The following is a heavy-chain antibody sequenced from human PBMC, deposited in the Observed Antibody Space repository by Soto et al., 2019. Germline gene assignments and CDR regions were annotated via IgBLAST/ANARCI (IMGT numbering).Heavy chain of an antibody. V-gene: IGHV3-53*01. Sequence: GGSLRLSCAASGFTVSSNYMSWVRQALGKGLEWVSLIYSGGSTYNADSVKGRFTISRDNSKNTLYLQMNSLRAEDTAVYYCARSRLDPERHYYYYGMDVWGQGTTVTVSS. CDR2: IYSGGST. CDR3: ARSRLDPERHYYYYGMDV. D-gene: IGHD2-2*03. CDR1: GFTVSSNY. J-gene: IGHJ6*02.